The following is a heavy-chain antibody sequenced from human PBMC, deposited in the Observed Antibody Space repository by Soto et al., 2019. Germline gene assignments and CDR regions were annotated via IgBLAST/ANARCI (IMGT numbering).Heavy chain of an antibody. V-gene: IGHV3-7*01. CDR3: ARDVSIVVVISGDDAFDI. CDR1: GFTFRSYA. CDR2: IKQDGSEK. D-gene: IGHD3-22*01. Sequence: GGSLRLSCAASGFTFRSYAMHWVRQAPGKGLEWVANIKQDGSEKYYVDSVKGRFTISRDNAKNSLYLQMNSLRAEDTAVYYCARDVSIVVVISGDDAFDIWGQGTMVTVSS. J-gene: IGHJ3*02.